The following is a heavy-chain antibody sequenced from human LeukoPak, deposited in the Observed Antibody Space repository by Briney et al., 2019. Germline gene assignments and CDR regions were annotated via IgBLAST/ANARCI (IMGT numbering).Heavy chain of an antibody. CDR3: AKDDSYGVFDY. V-gene: IGHV3-21*01. CDR1: GFTFSTYS. Sequence: GGSLRLSCAASGFTFSTYSMNWVRQAPGKGLEWVSSISSSGSYIYYADSLKGRFTISRDYAKKSLDLQMNSLRAEDTAVYYCAKDDSYGVFDYWGQGTLVTVSS. CDR2: ISSSGSYI. D-gene: IGHD2-21*01. J-gene: IGHJ4*02.